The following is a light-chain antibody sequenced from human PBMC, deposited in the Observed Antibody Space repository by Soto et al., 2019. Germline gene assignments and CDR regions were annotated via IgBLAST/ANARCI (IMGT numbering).Light chain of an antibody. CDR3: PQSHSTHWT. CDR1: QSISSY. Sequence: DIQMTQSPSSLSASVGDRVTITCRASQSISSYLNWYQQQPGKAPKLLIHMASNLQSGVPSRFSSSRSWEHLTLTTSSLQPEDFRAYYCPQSHSTHWTVGQGTKVDIK. CDR2: MAS. V-gene: IGKV1-39*01. J-gene: IGKJ1*01.